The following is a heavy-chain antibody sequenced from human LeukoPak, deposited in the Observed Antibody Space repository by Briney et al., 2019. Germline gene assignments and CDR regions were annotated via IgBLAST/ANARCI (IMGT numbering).Heavy chain of an antibody. CDR1: GFIFGIYW. CDR2: IKKDGSEK. CDR3: ARPSYYYDNSGSVSGAFDI. V-gene: IGHV3-7*04. J-gene: IGHJ3*02. Sequence: GGSLRLSCAASGFIFGIYWMSWVRQAPGKGLEWVANIKKDGSEKYYVDSVKGRFTISRDNAKNSLYLQMNSLRAEDTAVYYCARPSYYYDNSGSVSGAFDIWGQGTMVTVPS. D-gene: IGHD3-22*01.